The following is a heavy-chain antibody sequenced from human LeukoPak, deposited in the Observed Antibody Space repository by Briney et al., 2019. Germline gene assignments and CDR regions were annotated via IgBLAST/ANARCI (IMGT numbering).Heavy chain of an antibody. V-gene: IGHV3-48*04. CDR2: ISSSSSII. J-gene: IGHJ4*02. CDR1: GFTFSSYS. CDR3: ARVWFGELYGGY. D-gene: IGHD3-10*01. Sequence: PGGSLRLSYAASGFTFSSYSMNWVRQAPGKGLEWVSYISSSSSIIYYADSVKGRFTISRDNAKNSLYLQMNSLRAEDTAVYYCARVWFGELYGGYWGQGTLVTVSS.